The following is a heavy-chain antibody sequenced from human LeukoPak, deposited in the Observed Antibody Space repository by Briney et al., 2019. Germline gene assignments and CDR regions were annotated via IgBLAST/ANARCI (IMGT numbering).Heavy chain of an antibody. V-gene: IGHV4-39*01. Sequence: PSETLSLTCTVSGGSISSSSYYWGWIRQPPGKGLEWIGSIYYSGSTYYNPSLESRVTISVDTSKNQFSLKLSSVTAADTAVYYCARRAVRGVITGWFDPWGQGTLVTVSS. CDR2: IYYSGST. CDR1: GGSISSSSYY. D-gene: IGHD3-10*01. J-gene: IGHJ5*02. CDR3: ARRAVRGVITGWFDP.